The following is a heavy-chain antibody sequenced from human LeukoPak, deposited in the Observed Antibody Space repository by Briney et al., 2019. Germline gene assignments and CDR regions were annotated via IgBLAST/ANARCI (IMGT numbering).Heavy chain of an antibody. CDR1: GFTFSSYA. CDR2: ISGSGGST. Sequence: GGSLRLSCAASGFTFSSYAMSWVRQAPGKGLEWVSAISGSGGSTYYADSVKGRFTISRDNSKNTLYLQMNSLRAEDTAVYYCAKGPHGSGSYSPGYWGQGTLVTVSS. J-gene: IGHJ4*02. D-gene: IGHD3-10*01. CDR3: AKGPHGSGSYSPGY. V-gene: IGHV3-23*01.